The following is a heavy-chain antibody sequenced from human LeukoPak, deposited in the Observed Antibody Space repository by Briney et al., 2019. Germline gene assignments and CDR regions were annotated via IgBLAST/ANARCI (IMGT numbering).Heavy chain of an antibody. CDR3: AELGITMIGGV. Sequence: GGSLGLSCAASGFSFSSYWMNWVRQAPGKGLEWVANIKEDGSEKYYVDSVKGRFTISRDNAKNSLYLQMNSLRAEDTAVYYCAELGITMIGGVWGKGTTVTISS. CDR1: GFSFSSYW. V-gene: IGHV3-7*01. D-gene: IGHD3-10*02. CDR2: IKEDGSEK. J-gene: IGHJ6*04.